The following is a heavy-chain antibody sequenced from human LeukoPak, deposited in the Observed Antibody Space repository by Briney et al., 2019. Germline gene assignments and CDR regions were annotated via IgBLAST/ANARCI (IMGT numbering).Heavy chain of an antibody. Sequence: GGSLRLSCAASGFTFSHYWMTWVHQAPGKGLEWVANIKEDGGEKNYVDSVKGRFTISRDNAQNSLYLQMNSLRAEDTAVYYCARDRITEIGDQGTLVTVSS. CDR3: ARDRITEI. J-gene: IGHJ4*02. V-gene: IGHV3-7*01. CDR2: IKEDGGEK. CDR1: GFTFSHYW.